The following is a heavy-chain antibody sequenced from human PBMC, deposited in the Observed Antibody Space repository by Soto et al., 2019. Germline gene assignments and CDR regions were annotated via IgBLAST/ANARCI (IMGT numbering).Heavy chain of an antibody. J-gene: IGHJ6*03. D-gene: IGHD3-9*01. CDR3: ARVPPTLLTPIGIDYMDV. V-gene: IGHV3-11*01. Sequence: QVQLVESGGGLVKPGGSLRLSCAASGFTFSDYYMSWIRQAPGKGLEWVSYISSSGSTIYYADSVKGRFTISRDNAKNALYRQMNSLRAEDTAVYYCARVPPTLLTPIGIDYMDVWGKGTTVTVSS. CDR1: GFTFSDYY. CDR2: ISSSGSTI.